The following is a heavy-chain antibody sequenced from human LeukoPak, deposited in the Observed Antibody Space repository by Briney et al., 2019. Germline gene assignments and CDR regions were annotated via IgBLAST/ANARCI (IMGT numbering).Heavy chain of an antibody. CDR2: ISSSSSTI. J-gene: IGHJ4*02. CDR3: AKGYTSGWYFSDY. Sequence: GGSLRLSCAASGFTFSSYSMNWVRQAPGKGLEWVSYISSSSSTIYYADSVKGRFTISRDNSNNMVYLQMNSLRAEDTAVYYCAKGYTSGWYFSDYWGQGTLVIVST. D-gene: IGHD6-19*01. CDR1: GFTFSSYS. V-gene: IGHV3-48*01.